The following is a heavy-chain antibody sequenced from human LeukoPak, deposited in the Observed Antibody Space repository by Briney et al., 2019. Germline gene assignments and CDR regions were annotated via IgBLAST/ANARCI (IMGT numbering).Heavy chain of an antibody. CDR2: IDYSGST. CDR3: ARGDRDPYFDY. D-gene: IGHD5-24*01. J-gene: IGHJ4*02. CDR1: GGSISSGGYY. V-gene: IGHV4-31*03. Sequence: SETLSLTCTVSGGSISSGGYYWIWIRQHPGKGLEWIGYIDYSGSTYYNPSLKSRVTILVDTSKNQFSLKLSSVTAADTAVYYCARGDRDPYFDYWGQGSLVTVSS.